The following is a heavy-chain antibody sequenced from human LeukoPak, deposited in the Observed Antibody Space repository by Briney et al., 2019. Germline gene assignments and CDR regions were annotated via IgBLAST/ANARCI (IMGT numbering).Heavy chain of an antibody. Sequence: GGSLRLSCAASGFTFSSYGMHWVRQAPGKGLEWAAFIRYDGSNKYYADSVKGRFTISRDNSKDTLYLQMNSLRAEDTAVYYCAKDGQLWLMYYYYYMDVWGKGTTVTISS. CDR1: GFTFSSYG. CDR3: AKDGQLWLMYYYYYMDV. CDR2: IRYDGSNK. V-gene: IGHV3-30*02. J-gene: IGHJ6*03. D-gene: IGHD5-18*01.